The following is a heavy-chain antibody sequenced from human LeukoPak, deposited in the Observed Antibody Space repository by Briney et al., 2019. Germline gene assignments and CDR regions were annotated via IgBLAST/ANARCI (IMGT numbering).Heavy chain of an antibody. CDR3: ARVTGFGYSYGLVRNYYYYYGMDV. CDR2: ISSSSSYI. D-gene: IGHD5-18*01. V-gene: IGHV3-21*01. J-gene: IGHJ6*02. Sequence: GGSLRLSCAASGFTFSSYSMNWVRQAPGKGLEWVSSISSSSSYIYYADSVKGRFTISRDNAKNSLYLQMNSLRAEDTAVYYCARVTGFGYSYGLVRNYYYYYGMDVWGQGTTVTVSS. CDR1: GFTFSSYS.